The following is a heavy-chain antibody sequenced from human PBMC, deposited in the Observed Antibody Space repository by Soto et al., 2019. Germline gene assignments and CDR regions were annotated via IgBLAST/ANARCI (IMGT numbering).Heavy chain of an antibody. CDR3: AKGPAIVLVPAAMNYYYGMDV. D-gene: IGHD2-2*01. Sequence: PGGSLRLSCAASGFTFSSYGMHWVRQAPGEGLEWVALISYDGSNKYYADSVKGRFTTSRDYSKNTLYLQMNSLRAEDTAVYYCAKGPAIVLVPAAMNYYYGMDVWGQGTTVTVSS. CDR1: GFTFSSYG. CDR2: ISYDGSNK. V-gene: IGHV3-30*18. J-gene: IGHJ6*02.